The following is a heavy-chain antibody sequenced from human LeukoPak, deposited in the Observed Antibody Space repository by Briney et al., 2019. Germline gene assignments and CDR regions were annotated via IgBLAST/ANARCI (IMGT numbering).Heavy chain of an antibody. J-gene: IGHJ4*02. CDR1: GYTFTGYY. Sequence: ASVKVSCKASGYTFTGYYMHWVRQAPGQGLEWMGWINTNTGNPTYAQGFTGRFVFSLDTSVSTAYLQISSLKAEDTAVYYCARPRGIAAAGQIDYWGQGTLVTVSS. CDR2: INTNTGNP. CDR3: ARPRGIAAAGQIDY. D-gene: IGHD6-13*01. V-gene: IGHV7-4-1*02.